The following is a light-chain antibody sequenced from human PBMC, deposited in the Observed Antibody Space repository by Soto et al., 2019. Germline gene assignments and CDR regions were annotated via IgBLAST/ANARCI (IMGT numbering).Light chain of an antibody. J-gene: IGKJ1*01. Sequence: DIQLTQPPSFLSASVGDRVTITCRASQGIRSYLAWYQQKPGKAPKLLIYAASTLQSGVPSRFSGSGAGTEFTLTISSLQPEDFATYYCQQLNSYTRTFGQGTKVDIK. CDR2: AAS. CDR3: QQLNSYTRT. CDR1: QGIRSY. V-gene: IGKV1-9*01.